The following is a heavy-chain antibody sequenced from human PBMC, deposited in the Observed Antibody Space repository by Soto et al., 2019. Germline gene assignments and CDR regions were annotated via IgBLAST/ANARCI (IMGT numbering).Heavy chain of an antibody. CDR3: ARSYYDSSGYYEHDAFDI. J-gene: IGHJ3*02. V-gene: IGHV4-30-2*01. CDR2: IYHSGST. D-gene: IGHD3-22*01. Sequence: SETLSLTCAVSGGSISSGGYSWSWIRQPPGKGLEWIGYIYHSGSTYYNPSLKSRVTISVDRSKNQFSLKLSSVTAADTAVYYCARSYYDSSGYYEHDAFDIWGQGTMVTVSS. CDR1: GGSISSGGYS.